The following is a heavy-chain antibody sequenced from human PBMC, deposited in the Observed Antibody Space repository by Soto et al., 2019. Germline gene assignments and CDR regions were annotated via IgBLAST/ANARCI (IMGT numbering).Heavy chain of an antibody. CDR2: IYPGNSDT. Sequence: GESLKISCKGSGYSFTAYWIGWVRQVPGKGLEWMGSIYPGNSDTRYSPSFQCLVTISADKSISTAYLQWSSLRASDTVIYFCVRGYSVLPPTTDLTMGYRNGLDIWGQGTTVTVSS. CDR3: VRGYSVLPPTTDLTMGYRNGLDI. D-gene: IGHD6-25*01. V-gene: IGHV5-51*01. CDR1: GYSFTAYW. J-gene: IGHJ6*02.